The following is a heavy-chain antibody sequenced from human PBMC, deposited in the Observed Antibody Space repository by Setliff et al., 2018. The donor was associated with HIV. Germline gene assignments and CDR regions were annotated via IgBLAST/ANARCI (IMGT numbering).Heavy chain of an antibody. J-gene: IGHJ6*02. CDR1: GFTFSSYA. D-gene: IGHD3-3*01. CDR3: ARESDCSSARCQAALEWLEWNYYYGMDV. V-gene: IGHV3-7*01. CDR2: IKQDGSEK. Sequence: GGSLRLSCAASGFTFSSYAMHWVRQAPGKGLEWVADIKQDGSEKYYVDSVKGRFTISRDNAKNSLYLQMNSLRAEDTAVYYCARESDCSSARCQAALEWLEWNYYYGMDVWGQGTTVTVSS.